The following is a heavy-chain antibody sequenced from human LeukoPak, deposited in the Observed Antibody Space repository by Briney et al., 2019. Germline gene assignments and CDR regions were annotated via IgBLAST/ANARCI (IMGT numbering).Heavy chain of an antibody. V-gene: IGHV4-4*07. D-gene: IGHD1-1*01. CDR1: GGSISTYY. Sequence: SETLSLTCSVSGGSISTYYWSWVRQPAGKGLEWMGRVYTSGITHFNPSLKGRISMSVDNSENQFSLKLRSVTATDTAVYYCARSQTYDLSEIDYWGQGILVTVSS. J-gene: IGHJ4*02. CDR3: ARSQTYDLSEIDY. CDR2: VYTSGIT.